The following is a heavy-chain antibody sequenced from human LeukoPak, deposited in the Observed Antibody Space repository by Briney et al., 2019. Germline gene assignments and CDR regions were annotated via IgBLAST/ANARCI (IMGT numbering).Heavy chain of an antibody. CDR1: GGSFSGYY. V-gene: IGHV4-34*01. CDR3: AKALDFWSGYPGDY. CDR2: INHSGST. J-gene: IGHJ4*02. Sequence: SETLPLTCAVYGGSFSGYYWSWIRQPPGKGLEWIGEINHSGSTNYNPSLKSRVTISVDTSKNQFSLKLSSVTAADTAVYYCAKALDFWSGYPGDYWGQGTLVTVSS. D-gene: IGHD3-3*01.